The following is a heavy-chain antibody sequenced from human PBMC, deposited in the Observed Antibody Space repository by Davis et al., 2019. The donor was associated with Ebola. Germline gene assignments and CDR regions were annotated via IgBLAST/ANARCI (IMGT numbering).Heavy chain of an antibody. CDR1: GGSISSGGYY. Sequence: MPSETLSLTCTVSGGSISSGGYYCSWIRQHPGKGLEWIGYIYYSGSTNYNPSLKSRVTISVDTSKNQFSLKLSSVTAADTAVYYCARDYGDRYYYYYYMDVWGKGTTVTVSS. D-gene: IGHD4-17*01. J-gene: IGHJ6*03. V-gene: IGHV4-61*08. CDR2: IYYSGST. CDR3: ARDYGDRYYYYYYMDV.